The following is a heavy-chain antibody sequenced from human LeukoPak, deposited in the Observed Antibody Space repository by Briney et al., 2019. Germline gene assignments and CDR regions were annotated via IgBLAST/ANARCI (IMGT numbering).Heavy chain of an antibody. CDR1: GYTFTSYY. J-gene: IGHJ4*01. Sequence: GASVKVSCKASGYTFTSYYIHWVRQAPGQGLEWMGIINPSGGSTTYSQKFQGRVTITRDTSTSTVYMELSSLRSEDTAVYFCARGLDSSTYYFRPFDYWGHGTLVTVSS. D-gene: IGHD3-22*01. V-gene: IGHV1-46*01. CDR2: INPSGGST. CDR3: ARGLDSSTYYFRPFDY.